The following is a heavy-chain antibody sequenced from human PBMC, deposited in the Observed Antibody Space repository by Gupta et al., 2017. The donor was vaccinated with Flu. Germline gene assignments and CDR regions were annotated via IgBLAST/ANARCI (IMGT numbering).Heavy chain of an antibody. CDR1: GFTFSSYA. Sequence: VSLRLSCAASGFTFSSYAMSWVRQAPGKGLEWVSAISGSGGSTYYADSVKGRFTISRDNSKNTLYLQMNSLRAEDTAVYYCAKAPTEGTVTTRSDYWGQGTLVTVSS. CDR2: ISGSGGST. D-gene: IGHD4-11*01. J-gene: IGHJ4*02. V-gene: IGHV3-23*01. CDR3: AKAPTEGTVTTRSDY.